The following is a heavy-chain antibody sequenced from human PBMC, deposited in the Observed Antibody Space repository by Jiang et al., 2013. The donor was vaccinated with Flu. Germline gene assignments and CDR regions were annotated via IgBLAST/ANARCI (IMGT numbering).Heavy chain of an antibody. J-gene: IGHJ5*02. V-gene: IGHV5-51*01. CDR3: ARGQQQLVFNWFDP. CDR2: IYPGDSDT. Sequence: RQMPGKGLEWMGIIYPGDSDTRYSPSFQGQVTISADKSISTAYLQWSSLKASDTAMYYCARGQQQLVFNWFDPWGQGTLVTVSS. D-gene: IGHD6-13*01.